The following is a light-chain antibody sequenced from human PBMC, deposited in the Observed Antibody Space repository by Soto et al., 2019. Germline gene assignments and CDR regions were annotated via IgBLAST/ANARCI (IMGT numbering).Light chain of an antibody. J-gene: IGKJ5*01. CDR3: QQYNNWLIT. CDR2: GAS. CDR1: QGVSSN. Sequence: EIVMTHSPATLSVSPGERATLSCRASQGVSSNLAWYQQKPGQAPRLLIYGASTRATGIPARFSGSGSGTEFTLTISSLQSEDFAVYYCQQYNNWLITFGQGTRLEI. V-gene: IGKV3-15*01.